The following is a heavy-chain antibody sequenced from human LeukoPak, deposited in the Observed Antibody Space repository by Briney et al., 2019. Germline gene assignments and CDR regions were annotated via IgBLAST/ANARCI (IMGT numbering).Heavy chain of an antibody. D-gene: IGHD2-15*01. CDR3: ARDQLYCSGGSRYPYYMDV. V-gene: IGHV1-2*02. J-gene: IGHJ6*03. Sequence: GGSVKVSCKASGYTFTGYYMHWVRQAPGQGLEWMGWINPNSGGTNYAQKFQGRVTMTRDTSISTAYMELSRLRSDDTAVYYCARDQLYCSGGSRYPYYMDVWGKGTTVTISS. CDR1: GYTFTGYY. CDR2: INPNSGGT.